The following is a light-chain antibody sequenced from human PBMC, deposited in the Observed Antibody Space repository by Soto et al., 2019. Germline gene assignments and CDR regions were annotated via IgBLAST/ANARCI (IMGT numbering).Light chain of an antibody. Sequence: IQLTQSPSSLSASVGDRVTITCRASQDISSYLAWYQQQPGKAPELLIYGASTLQSGVPSRFSGSGSGTDFTLTINSLQPEDFATYYWQPLNSYPLTFGGGTKVEIK. CDR2: GAS. CDR3: QPLNSYPLT. J-gene: IGKJ4*01. V-gene: IGKV1-9*01. CDR1: QDISSY.